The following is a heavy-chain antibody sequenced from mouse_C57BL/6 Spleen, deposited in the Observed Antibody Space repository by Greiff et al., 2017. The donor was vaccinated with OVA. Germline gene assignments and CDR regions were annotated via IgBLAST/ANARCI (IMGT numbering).Heavy chain of an antibody. D-gene: IGHD3-2*02. CDR2: IYPGSGST. J-gene: IGHJ4*01. CDR3: ARQLRLLDAMDY. Sequence: QVQLKQPGAELVKPGASVKMSCKASGYTFTSYWITWVKQRPGQGLEWIGDIYPGSGSTNYNEKFKSKATLTVDTSSSTAYMQLSSLTSEDSAVYYCARQLRLLDAMDYWGQGTSVTVSS. V-gene: IGHV1-55*01. CDR1: GYTFTSYW.